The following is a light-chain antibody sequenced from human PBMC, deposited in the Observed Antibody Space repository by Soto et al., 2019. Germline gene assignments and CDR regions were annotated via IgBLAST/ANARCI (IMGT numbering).Light chain of an antibody. CDR2: AAS. CDR3: QQRNSYPRT. Sequence: DIQLTQSPSFLSASVGDRVTITCRASQGINIFLAWFQQKPGKAPNLLISAASTLQSGVPSRFSGSGSETEFTLTITSLQPEDSATYYCQQRNSYPRTFGHGTKVESK. J-gene: IGKJ2*01. V-gene: IGKV1-9*01. CDR1: QGINIF.